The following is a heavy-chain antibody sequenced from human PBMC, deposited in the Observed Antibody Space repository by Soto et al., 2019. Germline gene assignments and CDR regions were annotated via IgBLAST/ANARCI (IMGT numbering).Heavy chain of an antibody. CDR3: ARGIAAAGTDEGLFDY. CDR1: GYTFTSYG. D-gene: IGHD6-13*01. J-gene: IGHJ4*02. CDR2: ISAYNGNT. Sequence: ASVKVSCKASGYTFTSYGISWVRQAPGQGLEWMGWISAYNGNTNYAQKLQGRVTMTTDTSTSTAYMELRSLRSDDTAVYCCARGIAAAGTDEGLFDYWGQGTLVTSPQ. V-gene: IGHV1-18*01.